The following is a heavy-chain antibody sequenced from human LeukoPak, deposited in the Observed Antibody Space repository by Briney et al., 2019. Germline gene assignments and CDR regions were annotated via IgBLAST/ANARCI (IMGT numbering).Heavy chain of an antibody. CDR1: GFTFSSYG. J-gene: IGHJ4*02. CDR2: ISYDGSNK. Sequence: GGSLRLSCAASGFTFSSYGMHWVRQAPGKGLEWVAVISYDGSNKYYADSVKGRFTISRDNSKNTLYLQMNSLRAEDTAVYYCAKDSERLGYCSSTSCYGGFDYWGQGTLVTVSS. D-gene: IGHD2-2*01. CDR3: AKDSERLGYCSSTSCYGGFDY. V-gene: IGHV3-30*18.